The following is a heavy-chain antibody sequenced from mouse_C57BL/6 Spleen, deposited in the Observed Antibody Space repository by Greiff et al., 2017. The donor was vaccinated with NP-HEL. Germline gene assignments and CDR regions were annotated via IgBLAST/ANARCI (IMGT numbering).Heavy chain of an antibody. V-gene: IGHV3-6*01. CDR2: ISYDGSN. CDR1: GYSITSGYY. J-gene: IGHJ3*01. Sequence: EVHLVESGPGLVKPSQSLSLTCSVTGYSITSGYYWNWIRQFPGNKLEWMGYISYDGSNNYNPSLKNRISITRDTSKNQFFLKLNSVTTEDTATYYCARGDYGSTWFAYWGQGTLVTVSA. D-gene: IGHD1-1*01. CDR3: ARGDYGSTWFAY.